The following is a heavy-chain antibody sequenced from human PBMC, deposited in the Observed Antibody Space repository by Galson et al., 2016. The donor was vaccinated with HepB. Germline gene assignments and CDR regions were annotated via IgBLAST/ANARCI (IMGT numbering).Heavy chain of an antibody. CDR1: GFTFRYAW. J-gene: IGHJ2*01. D-gene: IGHD4-17*01. V-gene: IGHV3-15*01. Sequence: SLRLSCAASGFTFRYAWMSWVRQAPGKGLEWVGRIKSNPDGGTTDYAAPVKGRFIISRDDSTNTVYLQMDRLKIEDTAVYHYTTGGPSTVTTIWYFDLWGRGTLVTVSS. CDR3: TTGGPSTVTTIWYFDL. CDR2: IKSNPDGGTT.